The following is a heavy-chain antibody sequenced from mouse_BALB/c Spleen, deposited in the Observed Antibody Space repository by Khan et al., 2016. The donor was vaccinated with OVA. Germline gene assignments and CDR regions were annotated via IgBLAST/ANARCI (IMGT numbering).Heavy chain of an antibody. V-gene: IGHV14-3*02. J-gene: IGHJ2*01. D-gene: IGHD1-2*01. CDR2: IDPANGNT. Sequence: VQLKQSGAELVKPGASVKLSCTASGFNIKDTYMHWVKQRPEQGLEWIGRIDPANGNTKYDQKFKGKATITADTSSNTAYLQLSSLTSEDTAVYYCDSINAWGQGTTLTVAS. CDR3: DSINA. CDR1: GFNIKDTY.